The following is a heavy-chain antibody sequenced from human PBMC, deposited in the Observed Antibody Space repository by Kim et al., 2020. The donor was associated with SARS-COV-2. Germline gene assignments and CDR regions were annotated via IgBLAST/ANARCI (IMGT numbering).Heavy chain of an antibody. J-gene: IGHJ5*02. CDR2: INSDGSST. CDR1: GFTFSSYW. CDR3: AREGTYYGRGWFDP. Sequence: GGSLRLSCAASGFTFSSYWMHWVRQAPGKGLVWVSRINSDGSSTSYADSVKGRFTISRDNAKNTLYLQMNSLRAEDTAVYYCAREGTYYGRGWFDPWGQGTLVTVSS. V-gene: IGHV3-74*01. D-gene: IGHD3-3*01.